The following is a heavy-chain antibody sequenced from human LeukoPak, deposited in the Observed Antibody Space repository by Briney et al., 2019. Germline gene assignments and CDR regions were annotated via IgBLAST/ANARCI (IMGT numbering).Heavy chain of an antibody. CDR1: GGSFSGYY. Sequence: SETVSLTCAVYGGSFSGYYWSWIRQPPGKGLEWIGEINHSGSTNYNPSLKSRVTISVDTSKNQFSLKLSSVTAADTAVYYCARSLYGSGNSYNWFDPWGQGTLVTVSS. V-gene: IGHV4-34*01. D-gene: IGHD3-10*01. J-gene: IGHJ5*02. CDR2: INHSGST. CDR3: ARSLYGSGNSYNWFDP.